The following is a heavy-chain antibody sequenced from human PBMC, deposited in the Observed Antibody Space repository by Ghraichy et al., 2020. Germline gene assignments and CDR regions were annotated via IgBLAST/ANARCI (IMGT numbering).Heavy chain of an antibody. J-gene: IGHJ4*02. CDR2: IYSGGST. CDR3: ARHGSGHDYNWVY. V-gene: IGHV3-53*01. D-gene: IGHD5-24*01. Sequence: GSLRLSCAASGFTVRSNYVSWVRQAPGKGLEWVSMIYSGGSTYYADSVKGRFTISRDNSKNSLYLQMNSLRAEDTAVYYCARHGSGHDYNWVYWRQRTLMTVCS. CDR1: GFTVRSNY.